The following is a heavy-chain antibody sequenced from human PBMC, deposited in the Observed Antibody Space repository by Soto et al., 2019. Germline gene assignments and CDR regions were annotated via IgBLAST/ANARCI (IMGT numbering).Heavy chain of an antibody. CDR3: ARQKRITMVRGPWFDP. V-gene: IGHV5-51*01. J-gene: IGHJ5*02. CDR2: IYPGDSDT. D-gene: IGHD3-10*01. Sequence: GGSLKISCMGSRYSFTSYWIGWVRQMPGKGLEWMGIIYPGDSDTRYSPSFQGQVTISADKSISTAYLQWSSLKASDTAMYYCARQKRITMVRGPWFDPWAQGTLVTVSS. CDR1: RYSFTSYW.